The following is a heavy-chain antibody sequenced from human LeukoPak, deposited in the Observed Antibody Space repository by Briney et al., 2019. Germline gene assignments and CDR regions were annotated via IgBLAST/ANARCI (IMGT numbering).Heavy chain of an antibody. CDR3: PKEREYYTSSGYAGFDY. V-gene: IGHV3-23*01. CDR2: ISGSGSRT. D-gene: IGHD3-22*01. Sequence: GGSLRLACAASAFTFSDYAMNWVRQAPGKGLEWVPSISGSGSRTYYSDSVKGRFSISRDNSKNTLYLQLNGLRAEDTAVYYCPKEREYYTSSGYAGFDYWGQGTLVSVSS. CDR1: AFTFSDYA. J-gene: IGHJ4*02.